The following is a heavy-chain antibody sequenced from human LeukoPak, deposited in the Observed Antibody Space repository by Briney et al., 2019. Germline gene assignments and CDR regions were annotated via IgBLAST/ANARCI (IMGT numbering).Heavy chain of an antibody. CDR1: GFTFSSYW. D-gene: IGHD2-2*03. V-gene: IGHV3-23*01. CDR3: ATHGSAHYYMDV. Sequence: PGGSLRLSCAAFGFTFSSYWMHWVRQAPGKGLEWVSGISGSGSGTYYADSVKGRFTISRDNSKNTLHLQMNSLRAEDTAVYYCATHGSAHYYMDVWGKGTTVTISS. CDR2: ISGSGSGT. J-gene: IGHJ6*03.